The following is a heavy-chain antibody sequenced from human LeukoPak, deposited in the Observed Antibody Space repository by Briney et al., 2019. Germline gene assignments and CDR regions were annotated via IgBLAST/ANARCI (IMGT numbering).Heavy chain of an antibody. CDR1: GFSVSTNY. V-gene: IGHV3-15*01. Sequence: GGSLRLSCAASGFSVSTNYMSWVRQAPGKGLEWVGRIKSKTDGGTTDYAAPVKGRFTISRDDSKNTLYLQMNSLKTEDTAVYYCTTFDPGRDYYNSSRYPDFDYWGQGTLVNVSS. CDR3: TTFDPGRDYYNSSRYPDFDY. D-gene: IGHD3-22*01. CDR2: IKSKTDGGTT. J-gene: IGHJ4*02.